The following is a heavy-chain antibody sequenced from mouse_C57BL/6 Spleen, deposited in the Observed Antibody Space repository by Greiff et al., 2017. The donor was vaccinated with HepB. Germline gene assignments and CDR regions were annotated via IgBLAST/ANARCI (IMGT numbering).Heavy chain of an antibody. V-gene: IGHV2-4*01. Sequence: VQLKESGPGLVQPSQSLSITCTVSGFSLTSYGVHWVRQPPGKGLEWLGVIWSGGSTDYNAAFISRLSISKDNSKSQVFFKMNSLQADDTAIYYCAKNWGPTIVMGDYWGQGTSVTVSS. CDR2: IWSGGST. J-gene: IGHJ4*01. CDR3: AKNWGPTIVMGDY. D-gene: IGHD2-5*01. CDR1: GFSLTSYG.